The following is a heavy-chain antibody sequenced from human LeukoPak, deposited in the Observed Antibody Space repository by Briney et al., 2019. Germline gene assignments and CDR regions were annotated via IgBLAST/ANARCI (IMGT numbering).Heavy chain of an antibody. CDR2: LNSNSGDT. V-gene: IGHV1-2*02. J-gene: IGHJ6*03. CDR3: ARTLDRFYYYMDV. Sequence: EASVKVSCKASGYTFTGYYMHGVRQAPAQGLEWMGWLNSNSGDTNYAQKFEGRVSMTRDTSISTAYTELSRLSSDDTAVYYCARTLDRFYYYMDVWGKGTTVTVSS. CDR1: GYTFTGYY.